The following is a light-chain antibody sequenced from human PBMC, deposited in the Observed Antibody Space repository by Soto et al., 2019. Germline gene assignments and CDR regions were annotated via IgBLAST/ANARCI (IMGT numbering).Light chain of an antibody. CDR1: SSDIGSYNL. CDR2: EAY. J-gene: IGLJ2*01. V-gene: IGLV2-23*01. Sequence: QSALTQPASVSGSPGRSITISCTGSSSDIGSYNLVSWYQKEPGKAPKLVIYEAYKRPSGVSARFSGSKSGNTASLTISGLQAEDEADYYCSSYAGSRTYVVFGGGTKVTVL. CDR3: SSYAGSRTYVV.